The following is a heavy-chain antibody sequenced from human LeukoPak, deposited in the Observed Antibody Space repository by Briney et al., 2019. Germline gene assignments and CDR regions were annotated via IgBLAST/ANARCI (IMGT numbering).Heavy chain of an antibody. CDR3: ARGPDFYDSSGYYPI. J-gene: IGHJ4*02. V-gene: IGHV4-34*01. CDR2: INHSGST. D-gene: IGHD3-22*01. Sequence: SETLSLTCAVYGGSFRNYYWSWIRQHPGKGLEWVGEINHSGSTKYNPSLKSRVTISVDRSKNQFSLKLSSVTAADTAVYYCARGPDFYDSSGYYPIWGQGTLVTVSS. CDR1: GGSFRNYY.